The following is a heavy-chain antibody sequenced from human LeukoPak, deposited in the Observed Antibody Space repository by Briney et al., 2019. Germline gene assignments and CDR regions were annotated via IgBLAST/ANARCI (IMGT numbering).Heavy chain of an antibody. J-gene: IGHJ5*02. CDR3: ARGLMVRGVSVRPYNWFDP. D-gene: IGHD3-10*01. CDR2: MNPNSGNT. CDR1: GYTSTSYD. V-gene: IGHV1-8*01. Sequence: ASVKVSCKASGYTSTSYDINWVRQATGQGLEWMGWMNPNSGNTGYAQKFQGRVTMTRNTSISTAYMELSSLRSEDTAVYYCARGLMVRGVSVRPYNWFDPWGQGTLVTVSS.